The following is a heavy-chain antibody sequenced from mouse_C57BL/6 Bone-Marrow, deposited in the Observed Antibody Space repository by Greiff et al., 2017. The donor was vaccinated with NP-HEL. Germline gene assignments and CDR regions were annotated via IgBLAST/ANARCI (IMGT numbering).Heavy chain of an antibody. D-gene: IGHD1-1*01. CDR1: GFSLTSYG. CDR3: AKNRDITTVVADY. V-gene: IGHV2-5*01. Sequence: VKLQESGPGLVQPSQSLSITCTVSGFSLTSYGVHWVRQSPGKGLEWLGVIWRGGSTDYNAAFMSRLSITKDNSKSQVFFKMNSLQADDTAIYYCAKNRDITTVVADYWGQGTTLTVSS. J-gene: IGHJ2*01. CDR2: IWRGGST.